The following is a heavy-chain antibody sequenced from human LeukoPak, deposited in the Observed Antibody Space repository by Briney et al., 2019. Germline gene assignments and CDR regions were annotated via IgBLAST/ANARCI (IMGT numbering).Heavy chain of an antibody. Sequence: GGSLSLSCAASGFTFSVYWMTWVRQAPGKGLEWVSYISSSSSTIYYADSVKGRFTISRDNAKNSLYLQMNSLRAEDTAVYYCASPLIVPAGYDAFDIWGQGTMVTVSS. CDR1: GFTFSVYW. V-gene: IGHV3-48*01. J-gene: IGHJ3*02. CDR3: ASPLIVPAGYDAFDI. D-gene: IGHD2-2*01. CDR2: ISSSSSTI.